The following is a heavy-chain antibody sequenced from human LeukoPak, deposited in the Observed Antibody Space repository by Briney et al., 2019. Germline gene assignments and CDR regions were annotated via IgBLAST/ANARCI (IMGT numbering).Heavy chain of an antibody. CDR2: ISSSSSYT. Sequence: PGGSLRLSCVVSGIPFSDFYMNWIRQAPGKGLEWISDISSSSSYTDYAESVKGRCTISRDNAKSALYMEMNDLRVEDTAVYYCAAGTAADYWGQGTLVIVSS. CDR1: GIPFSDFY. V-gene: IGHV3-11*03. D-gene: IGHD6-13*01. CDR3: AAGTAADY. J-gene: IGHJ4*02.